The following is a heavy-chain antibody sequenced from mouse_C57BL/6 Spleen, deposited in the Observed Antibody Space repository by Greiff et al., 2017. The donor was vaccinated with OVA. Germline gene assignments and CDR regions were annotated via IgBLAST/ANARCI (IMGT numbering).Heavy chain of an antibody. V-gene: IGHV1-22*01. Sequence: VQLQQSGPELVKPGASVKTSCKASGYTFTDYNMHWVKQSHGKSLEWIGYINPNNGGTSYNQKFKGKATLTVNKSSSTAYMELRSLTSEASAVYYCATYDGHWYFDVWGTGTTVTVAS. CDR2: INPNNGGT. CDR1: GYTFTDYN. CDR3: ATYDGHWYFDV. J-gene: IGHJ1*03. D-gene: IGHD2-3*01.